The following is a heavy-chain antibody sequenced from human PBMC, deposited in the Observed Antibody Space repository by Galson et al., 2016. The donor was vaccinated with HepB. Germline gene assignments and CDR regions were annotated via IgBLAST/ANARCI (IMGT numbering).Heavy chain of an antibody. Sequence: SVKVSCKASGYTFTNSGISWVRQAPGQGLEWMGWISAYNGNTNYAQKLQGRVTMTTDTSTNTAYMELRRLRSDDTAVYYCAREEYVWGSQSGMDVWGQGTTVTVSS. CDR1: GYTFTNSG. D-gene: IGHD3-16*01. CDR3: AREEYVWGSQSGMDV. J-gene: IGHJ6*02. CDR2: ISAYNGNT. V-gene: IGHV1-18*01.